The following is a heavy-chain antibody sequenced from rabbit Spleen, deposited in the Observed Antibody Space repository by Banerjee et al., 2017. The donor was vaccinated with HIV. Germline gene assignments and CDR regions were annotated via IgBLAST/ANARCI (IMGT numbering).Heavy chain of an antibody. CDR1: GFSFSDRDV. V-gene: IGHV1S45*01. J-gene: IGHJ3*01. Sequence: QEQLEESGGDLVKPEGSLTLTCSASGFSFSDRDVMCWVRQAPGKGLKWISCINTATGKGVYATWAKGRFTISKTSSTTVTLQMPSLTAADTATYFCARDVGSRSAIYQLDLWGQGTLVTVS. CDR2: INTATGKG. D-gene: IGHD1-1*01. CDR3: ARDVGSRSAIYQLDL.